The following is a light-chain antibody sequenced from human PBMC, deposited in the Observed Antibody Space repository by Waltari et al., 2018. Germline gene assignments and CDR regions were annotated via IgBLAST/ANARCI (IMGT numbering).Light chain of an antibody. CDR2: KNI. CDR1: RPNIGSKY. V-gene: IGLV1-47*01. J-gene: IGLJ2*01. CDR3: AAWDDSLSGVV. Sequence: QSVLTQPPSASGTPGPRVTIHCSGSRPNIGSKYVYWDQPPPGTAPNLLIYKNIQRPSGVPYRFSGSKSGTAASLAISGLRSEDEADYSCAAWDDSLSGVVFGGGTKLTVL.